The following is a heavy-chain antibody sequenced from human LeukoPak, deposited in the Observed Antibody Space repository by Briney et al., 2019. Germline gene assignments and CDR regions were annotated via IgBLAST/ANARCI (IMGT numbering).Heavy chain of an antibody. CDR2: IIPICGTA. CDR1: GGTFSSYA. V-gene: IGHV1-69*13. CDR3: ARGVAAAGGWFDP. Sequence: SVNDSCKASGGTFSSYAISSVRQAPGQGREWMGGIIPICGTANYAQKFQGRVTITADESTSTAYMELSSLRSEDTAVYYCARGVAAAGGWFDPWGQGTLVTVSS. D-gene: IGHD6-13*01. J-gene: IGHJ5*02.